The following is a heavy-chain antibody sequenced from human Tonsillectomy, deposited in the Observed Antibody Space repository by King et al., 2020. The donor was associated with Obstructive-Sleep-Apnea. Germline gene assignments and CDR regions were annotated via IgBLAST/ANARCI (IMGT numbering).Heavy chain of an antibody. CDR3: AAETYYYGSGSYYTVDY. CDR2: IYYSGST. V-gene: IGHV4-59*01. CDR1: GGSISSYY. D-gene: IGHD3-10*01. Sequence: QLQESGPGLVKPSETLSLTCTVSGGSISSYYWSWIRQPPGKGLEWIGYIYYSGSTNYNPSLKSRVTISVDTSKNQFSLKLSSVTAADTAVYYCAAETYYYGSGSYYTVDYWGQGTLVTVSS. J-gene: IGHJ4*02.